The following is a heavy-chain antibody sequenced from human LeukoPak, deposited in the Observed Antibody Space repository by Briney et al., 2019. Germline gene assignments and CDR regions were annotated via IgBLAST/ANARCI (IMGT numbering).Heavy chain of an antibody. D-gene: IGHD1-26*01. Sequence: GGSLILFCTASGFAFSTYDMNWVRQAPGKGLEWVSSISGESTYIYYIDSVKGRFPISRDNAKNSLYLQMESLSAEDTAVYYCARESGIMVGDYYYYYMDVRGIGTTVTVSS. J-gene: IGHJ6*03. CDR3: ARESGIMVGDYYYYYMDV. V-gene: IGHV3-21*01. CDR2: ISGESTYI. CDR1: GFAFSTYD.